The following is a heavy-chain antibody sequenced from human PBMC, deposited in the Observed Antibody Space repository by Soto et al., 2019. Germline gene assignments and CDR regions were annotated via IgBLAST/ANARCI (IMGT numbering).Heavy chain of an antibody. V-gene: IGHV3-33*01. CDR1: GFTFSSYG. D-gene: IGHD3-3*01. J-gene: IGHJ3*02. Sequence: GGSLRLSCAASGFTFSSYGMHWVRQAPGKGLEWVAVIWYDGSNKYYADSVKGRFTISRDNSKNTLYLQMNSLRAEDTAVYYCARDNILRFLEWSYGAFDIWGKGTMVTVSS. CDR3: ARDNILRFLEWSYGAFDI. CDR2: IWYDGSNK.